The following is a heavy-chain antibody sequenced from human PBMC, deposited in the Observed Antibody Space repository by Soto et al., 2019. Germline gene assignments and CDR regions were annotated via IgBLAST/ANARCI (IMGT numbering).Heavy chain of an antibody. J-gene: IGHJ5*02. CDR2: IVPIFGTA. D-gene: IGHD3-3*01. CDR1: GGTFSSYA. Sequence: GASVKVSCKASGGTFSSYAISWVRQAPGQGLEWMGGIVPIFGTANYAQKFQGRVTITADESTSTAYMELRSLRSDDTAVYYCARGDYDFWSGYLGGSWFDPWGQGTLVTVSS. CDR3: ARGDYDFWSGYLGGSWFDP. V-gene: IGHV1-69*13.